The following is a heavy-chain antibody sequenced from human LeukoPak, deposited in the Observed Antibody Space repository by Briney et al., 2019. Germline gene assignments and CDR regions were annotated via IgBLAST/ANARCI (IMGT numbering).Heavy chain of an antibody. J-gene: IGHJ6*02. D-gene: IGHD3-3*01. V-gene: IGHV3-43*02. Sequence: GGSLRLSCAASGFTFDDYAMHWVRQAPGKGLEWVSLISGDGGSTYYADSVKGRFTISRDNSKNPLYLQMNSLRTEDTALYYCARRYDFWSGYLGSYYYGMDVWGQGTTVTVSS. CDR2: ISGDGGST. CDR1: GFTFDDYA. CDR3: ARRYDFWSGYLGSYYYGMDV.